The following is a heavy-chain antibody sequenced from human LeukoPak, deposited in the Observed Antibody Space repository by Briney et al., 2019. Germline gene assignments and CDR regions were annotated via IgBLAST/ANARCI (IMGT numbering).Heavy chain of an antibody. CDR3: ARDPKRGFSYGWGAFDI. V-gene: IGHV3-30-3*01. J-gene: IGHJ3*02. CDR1: GFTFSSCA. CDR2: ISYDGNNK. Sequence: GRSLRLSCAASGFTFSSCALHWVRQALGKGLEWVAIISYDGNNKYYADSVKGRFIISRDNSKNTLYLQMNSLRVEDTAVYICARDPKRGFSYGWGAFDIWGQGTMVTVSS. D-gene: IGHD5-18*01.